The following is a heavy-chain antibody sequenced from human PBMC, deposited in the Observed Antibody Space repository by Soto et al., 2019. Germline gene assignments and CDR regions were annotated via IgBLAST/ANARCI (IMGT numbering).Heavy chain of an antibody. D-gene: IGHD3-9*01. CDR3: AKVLAASMVVNGYLY. J-gene: IGHJ4*02. CDR1: GFTFSSYA. V-gene: IGHV3-23*01. CDR2: IGGSGDST. Sequence: PGGSLRLSCAASGFTFSSYAMSWVRQAPGKGLEWVSAIGGSGDSTYYADSVKGRLTIPRDNSKNTLYLQVNSLRAEDTAVYYCAKVLAASMVVNGYLYWGQGTLVTVSS.